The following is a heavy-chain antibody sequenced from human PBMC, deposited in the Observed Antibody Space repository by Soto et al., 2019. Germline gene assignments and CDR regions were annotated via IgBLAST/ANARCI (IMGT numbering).Heavy chain of an antibody. CDR2: INAGNGNT. Sequence: ASVKVSCKASGYTFTRYAMHWVRQAPGQRLEWMGWINAGNGNTKYSQKFQGRVTITRDTSASTAYMELSSLRSEDTAVYYCARCFRGDDADWFDPWGQGTLVTVSS. D-gene: IGHD2-21*02. CDR1: GYTFTRYA. J-gene: IGHJ5*02. CDR3: ARCFRGDDADWFDP. V-gene: IGHV1-3*01.